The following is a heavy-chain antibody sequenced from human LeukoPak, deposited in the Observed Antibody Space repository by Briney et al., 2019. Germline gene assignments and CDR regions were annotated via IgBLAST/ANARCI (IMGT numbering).Heavy chain of an antibody. Sequence: GGSLRLSCAASGFTFSTYAMSWVRQTPGKSLEWVAATSSSDAGKYHADSVRGRFTISRDNSKNTLYLQMNSLRAEDAAVYFCAKAPVTSCRGAYCYPFDSWGQGTLVTVSS. J-gene: IGHJ4*02. CDR3: AKAPVTSCRGAYCYPFDS. D-gene: IGHD2-21*01. CDR2: TSSSDAGK. CDR1: GFTFSTYA. V-gene: IGHV3-23*01.